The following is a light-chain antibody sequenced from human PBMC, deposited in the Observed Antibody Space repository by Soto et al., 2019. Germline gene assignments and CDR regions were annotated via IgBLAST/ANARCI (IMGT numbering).Light chain of an antibody. V-gene: IGLV1-40*01. CDR1: SSNIGAGYD. J-gene: IGLJ3*02. CDR2: GHS. Sequence: QSVLTQPPSVSGAPGQRVTISCTGSSSNIGAGYDVHWYQQLPGTAPKLLIYGHSNRPSGVPDRFSGSKSGTSASLAITGLQAEDEADYYCQSYDSSLSGWLFGGGTKLTVL. CDR3: QSYDSSLSGWL.